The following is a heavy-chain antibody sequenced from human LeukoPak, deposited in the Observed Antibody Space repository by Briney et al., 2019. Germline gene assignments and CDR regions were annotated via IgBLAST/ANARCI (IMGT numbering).Heavy chain of an antibody. J-gene: IGHJ4*02. CDR3: ARGGSFYWNPRY. Sequence: PGGSLRLSCVASDFSVSAFYMSWVRQAPGKGLEWISLLYTDDTTYYADSVEGQFTISRDDSKNIIYLQMNSLRVEDTAIYYCARGGSFYWNPRYWGQGTLVTVSS. CDR1: DFSVSAFY. D-gene: IGHD1-1*01. V-gene: IGHV3-53*01. CDR2: LYTDDTT.